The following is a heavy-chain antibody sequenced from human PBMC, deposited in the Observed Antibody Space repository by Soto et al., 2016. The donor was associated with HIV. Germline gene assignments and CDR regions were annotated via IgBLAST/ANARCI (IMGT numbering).Heavy chain of an antibody. V-gene: IGHV3-64D*09. CDR1: GFTFDKNA. CDR2: VSYNGEST. Sequence: EVQLVESGGGLVQPGGSLRLSCSASGFTFDKNAFHWVRQTPGKGLEYVAGVSYNGESTYYANGLKGRFIISRDNSKNTVYLQMRSLRLEDTAFYYCVRDFSTGYSGSWFHFDFWGLGTLVTVSS. D-gene: IGHD5-12*01. CDR3: VRDFSTGYSGSWFHFDF. J-gene: IGHJ4*02.